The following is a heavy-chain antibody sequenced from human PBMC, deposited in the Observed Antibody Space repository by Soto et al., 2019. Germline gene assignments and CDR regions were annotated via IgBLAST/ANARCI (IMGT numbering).Heavy chain of an antibody. Sequence: GASVKVSCKASGGTFSSYAISWVRQAPGQGLEWMGGIIPIFGTANYAQKFQGRVTITADESTSTAYMELSSLRSEDTAVYYCARGRGVVVVAAIAYYYYYMDVWGKGTTVTVSS. D-gene: IGHD2-15*01. CDR1: GGTFSSYA. V-gene: IGHV1-69*13. J-gene: IGHJ6*03. CDR3: ARGRGVVVVAAIAYYYYYMDV. CDR2: IIPIFGTA.